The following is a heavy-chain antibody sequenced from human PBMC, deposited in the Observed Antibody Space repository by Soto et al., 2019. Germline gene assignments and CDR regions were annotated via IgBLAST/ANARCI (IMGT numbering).Heavy chain of an antibody. CDR2: ISHSGST. CDR1: GGSVSGYF. J-gene: IGHJ4*02. Sequence: QVQLQQWGAGLLKPSETLSLTCAVYGGSVSGYFWNWIRQPPGKGLEWIGEISHSGSTNLNPSLKSRVTISLDTSKSQFSLKLNSVTAADTAVYYCARGQTTPRPAVFDYWGQGTLVTVSS. D-gene: IGHD1-7*01. V-gene: IGHV4-34*01. CDR3: ARGQTTPRPAVFDY.